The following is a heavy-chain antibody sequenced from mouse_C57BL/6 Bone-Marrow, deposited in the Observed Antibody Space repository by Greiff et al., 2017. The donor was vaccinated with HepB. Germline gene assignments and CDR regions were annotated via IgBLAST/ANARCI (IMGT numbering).Heavy chain of an antibody. V-gene: IGHV1-15*01. CDR3: TRWGGYWAWFAY. D-gene: IGHD2-3*01. CDR2: IDPETGGT. J-gene: IGHJ3*01. CDR1: GYTFTDYE. Sequence: VQLQQSGAELVRPGASVTLSCKASGYTFTDYEMHWVKQTPVHGLEWIGAIDPETGGTAYNQKFKGKAILTADKSSSTAYMELRSLTSEDSAVYYCTRWGGYWAWFAYWGQGTLVTVSA.